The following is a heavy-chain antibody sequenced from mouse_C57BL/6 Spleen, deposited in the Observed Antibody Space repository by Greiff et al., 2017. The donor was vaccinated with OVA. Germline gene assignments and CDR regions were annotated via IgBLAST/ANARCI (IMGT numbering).Heavy chain of an antibody. CDR2: IYPSDSET. V-gene: IGHV1-61*01. D-gene: IGHD4-1*01. Sequence: QVQLKQPGAELVRPGSSVKLSCKASGYTFTSYWLDWVKQRPGQGLEWIGNIYPSDSETHYTQKFKDKATLTVEQSSRTAYMQLSSLTSEDAAVYYGAREANWYYFDYWGQGTTLTVSS. CDR1: GYTFTSYW. J-gene: IGHJ2*01. CDR3: AREANWYYFDY.